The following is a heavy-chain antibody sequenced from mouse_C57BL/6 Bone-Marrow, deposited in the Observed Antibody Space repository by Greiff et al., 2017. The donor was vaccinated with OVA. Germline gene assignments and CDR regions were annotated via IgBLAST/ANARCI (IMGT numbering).Heavy chain of an antibody. CDR1: GYTFTSYW. Sequence: QVQLQQPGAELVKPGASVKVSCKASGYTFTSYWMHWVKQRPGQGLEWIGRIHPSDSGTNYNQKFKGKATLTVDKSSSTAYMQLSSLTSEDSAVYCWAIDYYGGSSVYFDYWGQGTTLTVSS. V-gene: IGHV1-74*01. D-gene: IGHD1-1*01. CDR2: IHPSDSGT. CDR3: AIDYYGGSSVYFDY. J-gene: IGHJ2*01.